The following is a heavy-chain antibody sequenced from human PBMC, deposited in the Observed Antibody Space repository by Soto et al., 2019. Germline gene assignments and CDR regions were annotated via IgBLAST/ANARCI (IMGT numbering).Heavy chain of an antibody. D-gene: IGHD6-13*01. V-gene: IGHV1-24*01. CDR1: GYTLTELS. CDR3: ATGDRGIAACEGGYYYYDGMEV. Sequence: ASVKVSCKVSGYTLTELSMHWVRHAPGKGLEWMGGFDPEDGETIYAQKFQGRVTMTGDTSTDTAYMELSSLRSEDTAVYYCATGDRGIAACEGGYYYYDGMEVWGQGTTVTVS. J-gene: IGHJ6*02. CDR2: FDPEDGET.